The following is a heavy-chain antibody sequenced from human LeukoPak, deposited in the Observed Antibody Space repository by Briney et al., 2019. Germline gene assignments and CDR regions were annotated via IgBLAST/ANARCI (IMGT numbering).Heavy chain of an antibody. CDR3: ARARHGSGSYYNSPPSYYYYYMDV. CDR2: INPNSGGT. V-gene: IGHV1-2*02. CDR1: GYTFTGYY. D-gene: IGHD3-10*01. J-gene: IGHJ6*03. Sequence: ASVKVSCKASGYTFTGYYMHWVRQAPGQGLEWMGWINPNSGGTNYAQKLQGRVTMTTDTSTSTAYMELRSLRSDDTAVYYCARARHGSGSYYNSPPSYYYYYMDVWGKGTTVTISS.